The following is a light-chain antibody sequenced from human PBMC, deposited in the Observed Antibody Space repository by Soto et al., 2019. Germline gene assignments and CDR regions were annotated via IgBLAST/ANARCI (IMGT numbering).Light chain of an antibody. CDR3: AAWDDSLNGWV. Sequence: QSVLTQPPSASGTPGQRVTISCSGSSSNIGSNTVNWYQQLPGTAPKLLIYSNNQRPSGVRDRFSGSKSGTSASLAISGLQSEDEADYYCAAWDDSLNGWVFGGGTKLT. CDR2: SNN. CDR1: SSNIGSNT. J-gene: IGLJ3*02. V-gene: IGLV1-44*01.